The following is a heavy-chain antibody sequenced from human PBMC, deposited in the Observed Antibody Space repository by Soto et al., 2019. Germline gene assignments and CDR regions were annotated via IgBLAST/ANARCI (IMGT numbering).Heavy chain of an antibody. CDR3: ARASTPAAGAFDI. V-gene: IGHV1-18*04. CDR2: ISAYNGNT. CDR1: GYTFTSYG. Sequence: QVQLVQSGAEVKKPGASVKVSCKASGYTFTSYGISWVRQAPGQGLEWMGWISAYNGNTNYAQKLQGRVTMTTDTSRRTAYMDRRSLRSDDTAVYYCARASTPAAGAFDIWGQGTMVTVSS. D-gene: IGHD6-13*01. J-gene: IGHJ3*02.